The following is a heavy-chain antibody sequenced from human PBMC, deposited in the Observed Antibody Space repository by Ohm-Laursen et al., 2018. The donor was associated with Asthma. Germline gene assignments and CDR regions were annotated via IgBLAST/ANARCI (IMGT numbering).Heavy chain of an antibody. CDR1: GFTFGDYA. J-gene: IGHJ6*02. CDR2: ISSSSSTI. V-gene: IGHV3-48*01. Sequence: GSLRLSCSASGFTFGDYAMSWVRQAPGKGLEWVSYISSSSSTIYYTDSVKGRFTISRDNAKNSLYLQMNSLRVEDTAVYYCARGRTNDVWGQGTTVTVSS. CDR3: ARGRTNDV.